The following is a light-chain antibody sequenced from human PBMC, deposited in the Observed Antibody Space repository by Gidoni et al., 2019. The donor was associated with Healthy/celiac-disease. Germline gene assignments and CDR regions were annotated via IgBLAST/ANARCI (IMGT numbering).Light chain of an antibody. Sequence: QPVLTQPSSASGSPGQTVTISCSGSSSNIGSNDVYWYHQRPGTAPKLLIYRNNQRPSGVPDRFSGSKSGTSASLAISGLRSEDEADYYCAAWDDSLSGRVFGGGTKLTVL. CDR2: RNN. V-gene: IGLV1-47*01. J-gene: IGLJ3*02. CDR3: AAWDDSLSGRV. CDR1: SSNIGSND.